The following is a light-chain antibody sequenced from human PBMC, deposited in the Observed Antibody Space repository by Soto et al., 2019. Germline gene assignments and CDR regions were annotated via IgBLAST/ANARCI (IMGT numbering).Light chain of an antibody. CDR1: QSVGTF. CDR2: DAS. V-gene: IGKV3-11*01. Sequence: EVVLTQSPATLSLSPGERATLSCRASQSVGTFLAWYQQKPGQSPRLVFYDASNRASGIPARFSGSGSGTAFTITISSREPEDFAGYYCQQRCYWPRTFGQGTKVQIK. J-gene: IGKJ2*01. CDR3: QQRCYWPRT.